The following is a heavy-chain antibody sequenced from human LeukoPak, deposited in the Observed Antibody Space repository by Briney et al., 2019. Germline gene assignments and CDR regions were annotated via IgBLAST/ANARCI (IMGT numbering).Heavy chain of an antibody. CDR2: IQSDGSNK. Sequence: GGSLRLSCAASGFTFKNYGMHWVRQAPGKGLEWVAFIQSDGSNKYYADSVKGRFTVSRGDSKNTLYLQMNNLRADDTAVYYCATRSRGYGSGIDYWGQGTLVTVSS. CDR3: ATRSRGYGSGIDY. J-gene: IGHJ4*02. V-gene: IGHV3-30*02. CDR1: GFTFKNYG. D-gene: IGHD3-10*01.